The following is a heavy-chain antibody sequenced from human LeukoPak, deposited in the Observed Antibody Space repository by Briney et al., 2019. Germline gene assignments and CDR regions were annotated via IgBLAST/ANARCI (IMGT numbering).Heavy chain of an antibody. Sequence: GGSLRLSCAASGFTVSSNYMTWVRQAPGKGLEWFSVIYGGGSTYYADSVNGRFTISRDSSKNTLFLLMNSLRGDDTAVYYCALIPGSGYWGQGTLVTVSS. V-gene: IGHV3-66*01. D-gene: IGHD2-15*01. J-gene: IGHJ4*02. CDR3: ALIPGSGY. CDR1: GFTVSSNY. CDR2: IYGGGST.